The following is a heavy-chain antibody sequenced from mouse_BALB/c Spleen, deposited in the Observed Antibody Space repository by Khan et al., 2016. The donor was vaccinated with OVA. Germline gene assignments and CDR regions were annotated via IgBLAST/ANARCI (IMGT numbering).Heavy chain of an antibody. CDR3: TRLAYYYDSEGFAY. CDR1: GFTFSTYG. CDR2: VSTGGSYT. V-gene: IGHV5-6*01. Sequence: EVELVESGGDLVKPGGSLKLSCAASGFTFSTYGMSWVRQAPDKRLEWAATVSTGGSYTYYPDSVKGRFTISRDNAKNTLYLQMSGLRSEDTAMFYGTRLAYYYDSEGFAYWGQGTLVTVSA. D-gene: IGHD1-1*01. J-gene: IGHJ3*01.